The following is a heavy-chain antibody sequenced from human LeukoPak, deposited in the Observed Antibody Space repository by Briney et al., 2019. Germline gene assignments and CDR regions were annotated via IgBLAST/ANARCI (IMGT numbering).Heavy chain of an antibody. CDR3: ARVWGIVVVPAAAFDP. V-gene: IGHV1-2*02. J-gene: IGHJ5*02. D-gene: IGHD2-2*01. Sequence: ASAKVSCKASGYTFTGYYMHWVRQAPGQGLEWMGWINPNSGGTNYAQKFQGRVTMTRDTSISTAYMELSRLRSDDTAVYYCARVWGIVVVPAAAFDPWGQGTLVTVSS. CDR2: INPNSGGT. CDR1: GYTFTGYY.